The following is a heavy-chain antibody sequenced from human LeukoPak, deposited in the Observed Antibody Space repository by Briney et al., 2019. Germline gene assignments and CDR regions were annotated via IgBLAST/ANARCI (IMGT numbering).Heavy chain of an antibody. CDR1: GFTFSKYY. V-gene: IGHV3-7*01. J-gene: IGHJ4*02. CDR2: IKEDGSEK. D-gene: IGHD1-26*01. Sequence: GGSLRLYCAASGFTFSKYYMRWVRQATGKGLEWVGTIKEDGSEKSYVDSVKGRFTISRDNAKNSLYLQMNGLRVEDTAVYYCARDVGPSDYWGQGTLVTVSS. CDR3: ARDVGPSDY.